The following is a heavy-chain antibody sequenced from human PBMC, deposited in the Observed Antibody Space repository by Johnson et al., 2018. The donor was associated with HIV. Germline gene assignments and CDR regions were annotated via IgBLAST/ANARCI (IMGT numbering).Heavy chain of an antibody. D-gene: IGHD3-22*01. CDR3: ARDRRYYDSSGYYHDAFDI. CDR1: GFTVKSNY. Sequence: VQLVESGGGLVQPGGSLRLSCAVSGFTVKSNYIHWVRQAPGKGLECVSGIYSGGRTYYADSVKGRFTISRDNSKNTLYLQMNSLRAEDTAVYFCARDRRYYDSSGYYHDAFDIWGQGTMVTVSS. V-gene: IGHV3-66*01. CDR2: IYSGGRT. J-gene: IGHJ3*02.